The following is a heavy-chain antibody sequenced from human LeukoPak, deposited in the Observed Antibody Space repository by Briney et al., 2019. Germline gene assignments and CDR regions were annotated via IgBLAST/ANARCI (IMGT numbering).Heavy chain of an antibody. CDR3: AREWNGGNSEGYYFDY. Sequence: GGSLRLSCATSGFTFSSYGMHWVRQAPGKGLEWVAFIRYDGSNKDYVDSVKGRFTISRDNSKNTLYLQMNSLRAEDTAVYYCAREWNGGNSEGYYFDYWGQGTLVTVSS. D-gene: IGHD4-23*01. CDR1: GFTFSSYG. CDR2: IRYDGSNK. J-gene: IGHJ4*02. V-gene: IGHV3-30*02.